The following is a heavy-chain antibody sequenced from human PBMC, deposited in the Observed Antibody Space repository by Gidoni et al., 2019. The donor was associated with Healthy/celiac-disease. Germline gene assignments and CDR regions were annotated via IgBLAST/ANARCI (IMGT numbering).Heavy chain of an antibody. Sequence: QVQLQQWGAGLLKPSETLSLTCAVYGGSFSGYYWCWIRQPPGKGLEWIGEINHSGSTNYNPSLKSRVTIAVDTSKNQFSLKLSSVTAADTAVYYCARGVRGQIMVRGVMGFDYWGQGTLVTVSS. J-gene: IGHJ4*02. CDR2: INHSGST. V-gene: IGHV4-34*01. D-gene: IGHD3-10*01. CDR1: GGSFSGYY. CDR3: ARGVRGQIMVRGVMGFDY.